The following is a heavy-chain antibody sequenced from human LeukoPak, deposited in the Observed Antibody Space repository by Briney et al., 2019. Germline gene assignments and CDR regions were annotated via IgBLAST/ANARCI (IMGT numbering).Heavy chain of an antibody. CDR1: GFTFSTYT. J-gene: IGHJ6*02. CDR2: ISTSSSYI. CDR3: AGDYSPPTSWFGGIYGMDA. D-gene: IGHD3-10*01. Sequence: GGSLRLSCAASGFTFSTYTMSWVRQAPGKGLEWVSSISTSSSYIYYADSVKGRFTISRDNAKNSLSLQMNSLRAEDTAVYYCAGDYSPPTSWFGGIYGMDAWGQGTTVTVSS. V-gene: IGHV3-21*01.